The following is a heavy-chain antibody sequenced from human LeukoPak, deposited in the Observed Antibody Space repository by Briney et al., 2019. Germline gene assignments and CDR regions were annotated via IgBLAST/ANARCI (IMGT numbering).Heavy chain of an antibody. D-gene: IGHD1-14*01. CDR3: ASDRGLNWFDP. J-gene: IGHJ5*02. CDR2: MNPNSGNT. CDR1: GYTFTSYD. V-gene: IGHV1-8*03. Sequence: ASVKVSCKASGYTFTSYDINWGRQATGQGLEWMGWMNPNSGNTGYAQKFQGRVTITRNTSISTAYMELSSLRSEDTAVYYCASDRGLNWFDPWGQGTLVTVSS.